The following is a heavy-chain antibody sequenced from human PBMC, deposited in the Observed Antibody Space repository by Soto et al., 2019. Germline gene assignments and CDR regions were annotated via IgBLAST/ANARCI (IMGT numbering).Heavy chain of an antibody. Sequence: GGSLRLSCAASGFTFSSYAMNWVRQTPGKGLEWVSGIVGSGDTTYYADSVKGRFSISRDNSKNTVYLQMNSLRDEDTAVYYCAKSPDYSKSRGVRTWGQGTLVTVSS. CDR1: GFTFSSYA. J-gene: IGHJ1*01. V-gene: IGHV3-23*01. CDR2: IVGSGDTT. D-gene: IGHD4-4*01. CDR3: AKSPDYSKSRGVRT.